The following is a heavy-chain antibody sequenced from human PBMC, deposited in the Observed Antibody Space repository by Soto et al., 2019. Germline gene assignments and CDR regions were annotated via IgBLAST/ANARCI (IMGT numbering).Heavy chain of an antibody. V-gene: IGHV1-3*01. CDR3: ARDGGGATDHYYYYGMDV. CDR1: GYTFTSYA. J-gene: IGHJ6*02. D-gene: IGHD1-26*01. Sequence: GASVKVSCKASGYTFTSYAMHWVRQVPGQRLEWMGWINAGNGNTKYSQKFQGRVTITRDTSASTAYMELSSLKSEDTAVYYFARDGGGATDHYYYYGMDVWGQGTTVTVSS. CDR2: INAGNGNT.